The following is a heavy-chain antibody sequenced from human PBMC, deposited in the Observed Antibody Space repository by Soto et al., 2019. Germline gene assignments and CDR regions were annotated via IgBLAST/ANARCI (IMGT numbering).Heavy chain of an antibody. V-gene: IGHV1-69*01. CDR2: IIPIFGTA. J-gene: IGHJ5*02. Sequence: QVQLVQSGAEVKKPGSSVKVSCKASGGTFSSYAISLVRQAPGQGLEWMGGIIPIFGTANYAQKFQGRVTITADESTSTAYMALSSLRSEDTAVDYGARDRRTVRGESGFDPWGQGTLVTVSS. D-gene: IGHD3-10*01. CDR1: GGTFSSYA. CDR3: ARDRRTVRGESGFDP.